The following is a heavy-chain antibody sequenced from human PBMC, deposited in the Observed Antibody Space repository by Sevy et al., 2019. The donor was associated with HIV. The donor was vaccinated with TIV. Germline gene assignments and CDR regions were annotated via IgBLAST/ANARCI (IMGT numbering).Heavy chain of an antibody. J-gene: IGHJ6*02. CDR1: GGTFSSYA. Sequence: ASVKVSCKASGGTFSSYAISWVRQAPGQGLEWMGGIIPIFGTANDAQKFQGRVTITADESTSTAYMELSSLRSEDTAVYYCARAVEDCGGDCYSFYYYGMDVWGQGTTVTVSS. CDR2: IIPIFGTA. CDR3: ARAVEDCGGDCYSFYYYGMDV. D-gene: IGHD2-21*02. V-gene: IGHV1-69*13.